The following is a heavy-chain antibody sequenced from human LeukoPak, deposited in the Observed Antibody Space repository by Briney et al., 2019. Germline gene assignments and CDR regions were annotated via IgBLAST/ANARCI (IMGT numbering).Heavy chain of an antibody. D-gene: IGHD2-15*01. CDR3: ARVPYCSGGRCNYYYYYGMDV. J-gene: IGHJ6*02. Sequence: SETLSLTCAVYGGSFSGYYWSWIRQPPGKGLEWIGEINHTGNTKYNPSLKSRVTISVDTSKNQFSLKLSSVTAADTAVYYCARVPYCSGGRCNYYYYYGMDVWGQGITVTVSS. V-gene: IGHV4-34*01. CDR2: INHTGNT. CDR1: GGSFSGYY.